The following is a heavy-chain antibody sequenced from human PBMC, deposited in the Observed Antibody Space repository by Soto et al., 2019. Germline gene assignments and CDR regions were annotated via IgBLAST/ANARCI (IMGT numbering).Heavy chain of an antibody. CDR3: ARETPYYYDSSGYYARGDAFDI. V-gene: IGHV4-38-2*02. CDR1: GYSISSGYY. CDR2: IYHSGST. D-gene: IGHD3-22*01. J-gene: IGHJ3*02. Sequence: PSETLSLTCAVSGYSISSGYYWGWIRQPPGKGLEWIGSIYHSGSTYYNPSLKSRVTISVDTSKNQFSLKLSSVTAADTAVYYCARETPYYYDSSGYYARGDAFDIWGQGKMVT.